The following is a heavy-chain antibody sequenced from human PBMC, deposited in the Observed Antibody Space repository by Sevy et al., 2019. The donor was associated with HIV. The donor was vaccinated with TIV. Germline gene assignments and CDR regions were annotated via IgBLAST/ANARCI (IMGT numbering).Heavy chain of an antibody. Sequence: GGSLRLSCAASGFAFSTHAMHWVRQAPGKGLEWVAVISYEGTGTFYAASVGGRFTISRDNYKNMLSLQINSLKPEDTAVYYCARDGGYSIKWYPLYWGHGTLVTVSS. CDR1: GFAFSTHA. D-gene: IGHD1-26*01. V-gene: IGHV3-30-3*01. J-gene: IGHJ4*01. CDR3: ARDGGYSIKWYPLY. CDR2: ISYEGTGT.